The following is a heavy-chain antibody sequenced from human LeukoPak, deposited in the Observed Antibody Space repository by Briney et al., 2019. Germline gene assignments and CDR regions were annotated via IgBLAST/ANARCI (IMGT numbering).Heavy chain of an antibody. J-gene: IGHJ4*02. CDR3: ARGGDYGDYLLGPIDY. V-gene: IGHV4-38-2*02. Sequence: SETLSLTCTVSGYSISSGYYWGWIRQPPGKGLEWIGSIYHSESTYYNPSLKSRVTISVDTSKNQFSLKLSSVTAADTAVYYCARGGDYGDYLLGPIDYWGQGTLVTVSS. D-gene: IGHD4-17*01. CDR1: GYSISSGYY. CDR2: IYHSEST.